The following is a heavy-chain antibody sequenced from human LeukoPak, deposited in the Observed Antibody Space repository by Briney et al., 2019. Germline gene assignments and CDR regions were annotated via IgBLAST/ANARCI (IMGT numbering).Heavy chain of an antibody. V-gene: IGHV3-21*01. D-gene: IGHD5-18*01. CDR1: GFTFSSYS. CDR2: ISSSSSYI. J-gene: IGHJ3*02. CDR3: ARGREYRFDAFDI. Sequence: GGSLRLSCAASGFTFSSYSMNWVRQAPGKGLEWVSSISSSSSYIYYADSVKGRFTISRDNAKNSLYLQMNSLRAEDTAVYYCARGREYRFDAFDIWGQGTMVTVSS.